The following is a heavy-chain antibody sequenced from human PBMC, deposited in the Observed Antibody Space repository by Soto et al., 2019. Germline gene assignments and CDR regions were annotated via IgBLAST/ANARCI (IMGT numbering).Heavy chain of an antibody. V-gene: IGHV1-18*01. CDR3: ARDGPDYGERGYYMDV. CDR1: GYTFTSYG. D-gene: IGHD4-17*01. J-gene: IGHJ6*03. Sequence: ASVKVSCKASGYTFTSYGISWVRQAPGQGLEWMGWISAYNGNTNYAQKLQGRVTMTTDTSTSTAYMELRSLRSDDTAVYYCARDGPDYGERGYYMDVWGKGTTVTVSS. CDR2: ISAYNGNT.